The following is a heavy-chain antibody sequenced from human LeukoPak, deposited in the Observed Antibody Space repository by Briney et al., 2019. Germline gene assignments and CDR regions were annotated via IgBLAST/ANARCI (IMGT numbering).Heavy chain of an antibody. CDR2: ISGSGGST. Sequence: GGSLRLSCAASGFTFSSCAMSWVRQAPGKGLEWVSAISGSGGSTYYADSVKGRFTISRDNSKNTLYLQMNSLRAEDTAVYYCANPVRGGLAANWGQGTLVTVSS. V-gene: IGHV3-23*01. J-gene: IGHJ4*02. CDR1: GFTFSSCA. CDR3: ANPVRGGLAAN. D-gene: IGHD3-10*01.